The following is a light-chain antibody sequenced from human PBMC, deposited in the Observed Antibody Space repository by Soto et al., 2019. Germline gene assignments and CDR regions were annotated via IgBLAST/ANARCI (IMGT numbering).Light chain of an antibody. J-gene: IGLJ2*01. Sequence: QSVLTQPPSVSGAPGQRVTISCIGSRSNIGAGYDVHWYQQIPGAAPKLLIYGNSNRPSGVPDRFSGSKSGTSASLAITGLQAEDEADYYCQSYDASLSGDVVFGGGTKLTVL. CDR3: QSYDASLSGDVV. CDR2: GNS. CDR1: RSNIGAGYD. V-gene: IGLV1-40*01.